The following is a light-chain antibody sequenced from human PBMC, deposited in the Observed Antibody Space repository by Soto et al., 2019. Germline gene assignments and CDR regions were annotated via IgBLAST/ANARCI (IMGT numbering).Light chain of an antibody. CDR2: GAS. Sequence: EIVLTQSPDTLSLSPGERATLSCRASEIITSDYLAWYQQTRGQAPRLLIYGASFRATGVQGRFSGSGSGTEFTLTIRSLQSEDFAVYYCKQYNNWPRTFGQGTKVDIK. CDR3: KQYNNWPRT. CDR1: EIITSD. J-gene: IGKJ1*01. V-gene: IGKV3D-15*01.